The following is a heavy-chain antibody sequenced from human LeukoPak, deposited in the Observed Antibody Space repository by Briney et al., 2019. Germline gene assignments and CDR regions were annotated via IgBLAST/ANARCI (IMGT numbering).Heavy chain of an antibody. CDR2: ISYDGSNK. D-gene: IGHD2-15*01. V-gene: IGHV3-30*03. CDR3: ARDYYCSGGSCLYFDY. CDR1: GFTFSSYG. Sequence: GGSLRLSCAASGFTFSSYGMHWVRQAPGKGLEWVAVISYDGSNKYYADSVKGRFTISRDNSKNTLYLQMNSLRVEDTAVYYCARDYYCSGGSCLYFDYWGQGTLVTVSS. J-gene: IGHJ4*02.